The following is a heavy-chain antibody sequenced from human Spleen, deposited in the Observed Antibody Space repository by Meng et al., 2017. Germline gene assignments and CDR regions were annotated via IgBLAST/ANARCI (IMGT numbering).Heavy chain of an antibody. CDR1: GGSMSTSNFF. CDR3: ARSPTYGGWEAHSFQI. D-gene: IGHD4-23*01. Sequence: SETLSLTCAVSGGSMSTSNFFWGWIRRPPGKGLKWIGSIYYSGSTYYNPSLKGRVTISVDTSKNQFSLELTSVTAADTALYYCARSPTYGGWEAHSFQIWGQGTLVTVSS. J-gene: IGHJ3*02. V-gene: IGHV4-39*07. CDR2: IYYSGST.